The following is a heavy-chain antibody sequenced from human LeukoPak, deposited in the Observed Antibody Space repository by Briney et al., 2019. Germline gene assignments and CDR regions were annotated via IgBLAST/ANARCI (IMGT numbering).Heavy chain of an antibody. V-gene: IGHV3-7*03. Sequence: PGGSLRLSCVASGFPFSSYWMTWVRQAPGKGLEWVANIKQDGSEKYYVDSVKGRFTISRDNAKNSLYLQMNSLRAEDTAVYYCAREYYDILTGYCDYWGQGTLVTVSS. CDR1: GFPFSSYW. D-gene: IGHD3-9*01. CDR2: IKQDGSEK. J-gene: IGHJ4*02. CDR3: AREYYDILTGYCDY.